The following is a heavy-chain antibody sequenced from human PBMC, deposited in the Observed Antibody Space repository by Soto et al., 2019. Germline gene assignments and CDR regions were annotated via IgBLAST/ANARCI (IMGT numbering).Heavy chain of an antibody. J-gene: IGHJ4*02. CDR2: TYYRGSA. CDR1: GDSITSSNKY. D-gene: IGHD3-22*01. CDR3: ARRSYDNSGYYYVDY. V-gene: IGHV4-39*01. Sequence: QLPLQESGPGLVKPSETLSLTCTVSGDSITSSNKYWGWARQPPGKGLEWIGSTYYRGSAYYSPSLKSRVTISIDSSENQLSLKLSSVTAADTAVYYCARRSYDNSGYYYVDYWGQGTLVTVSS.